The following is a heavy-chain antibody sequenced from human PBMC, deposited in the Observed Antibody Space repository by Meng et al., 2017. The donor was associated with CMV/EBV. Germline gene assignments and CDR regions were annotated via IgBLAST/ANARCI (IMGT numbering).Heavy chain of an antibody. CDR3: ARGNSSYRRSFYYGMDV. J-gene: IGHJ6*02. Sequence: SVKVSCKASVGTFSSYAISWVRQAPGQGLEWMGGIIPIFGTANYAQKSQGRVTITTDESTSTAYMELSSLRSEDTAVYYWARGNSSYRRSFYYGMDVWGQGTTVTVSS. D-gene: IGHD6-6*01. CDR2: IIPIFGTA. V-gene: IGHV1-69*05. CDR1: VGTFSSYA.